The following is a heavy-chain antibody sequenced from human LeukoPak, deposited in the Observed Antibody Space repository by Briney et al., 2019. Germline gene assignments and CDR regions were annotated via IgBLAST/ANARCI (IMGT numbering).Heavy chain of an antibody. CDR1: GGSISSYY. CDR3: ARGVGIVVADAFDI. CDR2: IYYSGST. Sequence: TSETLSLTCTVSGGSISSYYWSWIRQPPGKGLEWIGYIYYSGSTNYNLSLKSRVTISVDTSKNQFSLKLSSVTAADTAVYYCARGVGIVVADAFDIWGQGTMVTVSS. V-gene: IGHV4-59*01. J-gene: IGHJ3*02. D-gene: IGHD2-21*01.